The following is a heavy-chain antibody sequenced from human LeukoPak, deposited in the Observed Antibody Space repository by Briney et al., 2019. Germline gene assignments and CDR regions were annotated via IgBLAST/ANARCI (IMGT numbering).Heavy chain of an antibody. Sequence: GGSLRLSCADSGFTFNKYWMSWVRQAPGKGLEWMANINQDGSQKYYLDSVKGRFTISRDNAKSSVYLQMNSLRAEDTALYYCARGLATAAAYWGQETLVTVSS. CDR3: ARGLATAAAY. D-gene: IGHD6-13*01. CDR2: INQDGSQK. CDR1: GFTFNKYW. V-gene: IGHV3-7*01. J-gene: IGHJ4*02.